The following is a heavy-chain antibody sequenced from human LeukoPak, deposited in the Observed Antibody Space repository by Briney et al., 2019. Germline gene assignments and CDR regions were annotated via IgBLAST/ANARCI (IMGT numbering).Heavy chain of an antibody. D-gene: IGHD6-13*01. J-gene: IGHJ6*03. CDR1: GYTFTSYG. CDR3: ARWEYSSSSVSYYYSMDV. CDR2: INTNTGNP. Sequence: GASVKVSCKASGYTFTSYGISWVRQAPGQGLEWMGWINTNTGNPTYAQGFTGRFVFSLDTSVSTAYLQISSLKAEDTAVYYCARWEYSSSSVSYYYSMDVWGKGTTVTVSS. V-gene: IGHV7-4-1*02.